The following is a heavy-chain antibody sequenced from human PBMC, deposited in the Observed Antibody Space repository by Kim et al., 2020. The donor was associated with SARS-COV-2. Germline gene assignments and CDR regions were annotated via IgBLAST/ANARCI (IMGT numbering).Heavy chain of an antibody. J-gene: IGHJ5*02. CDR2: INHIGST. D-gene: IGHD1-26*01. Sequence: SETLSLTCAVYGGSFSGYYWSWIRQPPGKGLEWIGEINHIGSTKYNPSLKSRVTITVDTSKNQFSLKLSSVTAADTAVYYCARGQGHIVGAYNWFDPWGQGTLVTVSS. V-gene: IGHV4-34*01. CDR3: ARGQGHIVGAYNWFDP. CDR1: GGSFSGYY.